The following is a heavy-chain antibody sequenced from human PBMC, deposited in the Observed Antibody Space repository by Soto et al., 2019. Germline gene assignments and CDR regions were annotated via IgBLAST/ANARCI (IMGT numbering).Heavy chain of an antibody. CDR2: INSDGSST. CDR1: GFIFNNYW. CDR3: ASSLLTPFDY. Sequence: EVQLVESGGGLVQPGGSLRLSCAASGFIFNNYWMHWVRQAPGKGLVWVLRINSDGSSTSYADSVNGRFTISRDNAKNTLYLQMNSLRAEDTAVYYCASSLLTPFDYWGQGTLVTVSS. J-gene: IGHJ4*02. V-gene: IGHV3-74*01. D-gene: IGHD7-27*01.